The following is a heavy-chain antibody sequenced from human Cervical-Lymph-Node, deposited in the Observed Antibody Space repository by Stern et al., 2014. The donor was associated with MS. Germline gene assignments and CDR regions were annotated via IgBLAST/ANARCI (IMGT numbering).Heavy chain of an antibody. V-gene: IGHV4-34*01. J-gene: IGHJ4*02. CDR2: SKQSGST. CDR3: ASRVHSSSWYRHY. D-gene: IGHD6-13*01. Sequence: QVQLQQWGAGLLKPSETLSLTCAVYGGSFSGYYWSWIRQPPGKGLEWIGESKQSGSTNSNPALKSRVTISVDPSKNQFSLRLSSVTAADAAVYYCASRVHSSSWYRHYWGQGTLVTVSS. CDR1: GGSFSGYY.